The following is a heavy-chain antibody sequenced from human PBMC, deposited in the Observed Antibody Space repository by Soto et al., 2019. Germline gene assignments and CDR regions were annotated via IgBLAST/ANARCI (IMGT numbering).Heavy chain of an antibody. J-gene: IGHJ3*02. D-gene: IGHD1-26*01. CDR2: IKQDGSEK. CDR1: GFTFSSYW. CDR3: ARDYGWWELLPSDAFDI. Sequence: GGSLRLSCAASGFTFSSYWMGWVRQAPGKGLEWVANIKQDGSEKYYVDSVKGRFTISRDNAKNSLYLQMNGLRAEDTAVYYCARDYGWWELLPSDAFDIWGQGTMVTVSS. V-gene: IGHV3-7*05.